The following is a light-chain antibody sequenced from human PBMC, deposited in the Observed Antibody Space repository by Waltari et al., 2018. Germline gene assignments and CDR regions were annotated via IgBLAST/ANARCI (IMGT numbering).Light chain of an antibody. CDR3: QQRDSWPLT. Sequence: EIVLTQSPATLSLSPGERATLSCRASQSVSTYLAWYQQKPGQAPRLLIYDASNRATGIPARFSGSGSGTDFTLTISGLAPEDTAVYYCQQRDSWPLTFGGGTKVEI. CDR1: QSVSTY. J-gene: IGKJ4*01. V-gene: IGKV3-11*01. CDR2: DAS.